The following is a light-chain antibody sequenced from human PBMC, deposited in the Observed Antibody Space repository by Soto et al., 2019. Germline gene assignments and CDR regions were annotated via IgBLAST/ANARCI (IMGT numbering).Light chain of an antibody. V-gene: IGKV4-1*01. J-gene: IGKJ4*01. CDR3: QQYYSTPLT. CDR2: WAS. CDR1: QSVLYSSNNKNY. Sequence: DIVMTQSPDSLAVSLGERATINCKSSQSVLYSSNNKNYLAWYQQKPGQPPHLLIYWASTRESGVPDRFSGSGSGTDFTPTISSLQAEDVAVYYCQQYYSTPLTFGGGTKVEIK.